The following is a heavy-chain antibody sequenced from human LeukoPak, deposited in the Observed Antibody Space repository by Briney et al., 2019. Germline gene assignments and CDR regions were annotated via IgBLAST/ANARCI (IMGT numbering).Heavy chain of an antibody. D-gene: IGHD2-8*01. CDR1: GFICCSYA. Sequence: PGGSLRLSCAASGFICCSYAMTWVRQAPGKGLEWVSTISGSGGSTYYAGSVKGRFTISRDNSKNTLYLQMNSLRAEDTAVYYCARDLLKWDYWGQGTLVTVSS. J-gene: IGHJ4*02. CDR3: ARDLLKWDY. CDR2: ISGSGGST. V-gene: IGHV3-23*01.